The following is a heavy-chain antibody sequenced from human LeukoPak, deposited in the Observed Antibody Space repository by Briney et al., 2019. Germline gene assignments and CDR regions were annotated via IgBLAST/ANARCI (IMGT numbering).Heavy chain of an antibody. CDR2: INPSGGST. V-gene: IGHV1-46*01. CDR3: ARDAPSAVAGYDAFDI. CDR1: GYTFTIYY. J-gene: IGHJ3*02. Sequence: ASVKVSCKASGYTFTIYYMHWVRQAPGQGLEWMGIINPSGGSTSYAQKFQGRVTMTRDTSTSTVYMELNSLRSEDTAVYYCARDAPSAVAGYDAFDIWGQGTMVTVSP. D-gene: IGHD6-19*01.